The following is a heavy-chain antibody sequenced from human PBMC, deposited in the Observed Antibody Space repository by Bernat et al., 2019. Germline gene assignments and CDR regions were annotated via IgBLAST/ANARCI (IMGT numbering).Heavy chain of an antibody. CDR1: GFIFRNYG. V-gene: IGHV3-33*01. J-gene: IGHJ2*01. CDR2: IWYDGSNK. Sequence: QVQLVESGGGVVQPGGSLRLSCAASGFIFRNYGMHWVRQAPGKGLEWVAVIWYDGSNKYYADSVKGRFTFSRDNSKNTLSLQMNSLRAEDTAVYYCARDREVRYFDLWGRGTLVTVSS. CDR3: ARDREVRYFDL.